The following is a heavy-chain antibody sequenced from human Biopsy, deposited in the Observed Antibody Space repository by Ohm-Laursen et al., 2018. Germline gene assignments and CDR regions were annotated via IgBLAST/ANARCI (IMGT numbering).Heavy chain of an antibody. D-gene: IGHD2-15*01. CDR1: GGSISSDY. CDR3: ARDYGSGSLFDP. V-gene: IGHV4-59*12. Sequence: SDTLSLTCPVSGGSISSDYWSWIRQTPGKGLEWIGYIYYSGSTNYNPSLKSRVTISVDTSKNQFSLRLTSVTAADTAVYYCARDYGSGSLFDPWGQGTLVTVSS. J-gene: IGHJ5*02. CDR2: IYYSGST.